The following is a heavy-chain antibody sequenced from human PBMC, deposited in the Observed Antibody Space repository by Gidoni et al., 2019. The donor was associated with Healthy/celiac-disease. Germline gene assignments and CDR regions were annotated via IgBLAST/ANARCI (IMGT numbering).Heavy chain of an antibody. CDR1: GGSISSYY. V-gene: IGHV4-59*08. CDR3: ARRQGPPPADFDY. J-gene: IGHJ4*02. Sequence: LQLQVSGPGLVKPSETLSLTCTASGGSISSYYWSWIRQPPGKGLGWIGYIYYSGSPNYNPSLKSRVTISGGTSKNQFSLKLSSVTAADTAVYYCARRQGPPPADFDYWGQGTLVTVSS. CDR2: IYYSGSP.